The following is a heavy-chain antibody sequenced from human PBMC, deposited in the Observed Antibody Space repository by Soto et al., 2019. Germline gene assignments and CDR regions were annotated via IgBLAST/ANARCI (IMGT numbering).Heavy chain of an antibody. J-gene: IGHJ6*02. V-gene: IGHV1-18*01. CDR2: ISAYNGDT. D-gene: IGHD1-1*01. Sequence: QVQLVHSGAEVKKPGASVKVSCKASGYTFTSYGISWVRQAPGQGLEWMGWISAYNGDTKYAQKFQDRVTMTTDTSTSTAYMELRSLRSDDTAVYYCASELIWNPGYGMDVWGQGTTVTVSS. CDR3: ASELIWNPGYGMDV. CDR1: GYTFTSYG.